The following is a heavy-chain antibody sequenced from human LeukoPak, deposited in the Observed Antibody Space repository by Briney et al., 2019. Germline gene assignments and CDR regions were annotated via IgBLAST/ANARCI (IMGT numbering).Heavy chain of an antibody. CDR1: GFTFSSYS. D-gene: IGHD3-10*01. Sequence: PGGSLRLSCAASGFTFSSYSMNWVRQAPGKGLEWVSSISSSSYIYYADSVKGRFTISRDNAKNSLYLQMNSLRAEDTAVYYCARFYYGSGNFDYWGQGTLVTVSS. J-gene: IGHJ4*02. CDR3: ARFYYGSGNFDY. CDR2: ISSSSYI. V-gene: IGHV3-21*01.